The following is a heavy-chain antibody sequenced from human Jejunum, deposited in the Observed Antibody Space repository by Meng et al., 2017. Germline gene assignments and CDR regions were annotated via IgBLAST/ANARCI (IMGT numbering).Heavy chain of an antibody. V-gene: IGHV1-46*01. CDR2: ISPSSDYT. CDR3: TREAPGTYWFDP. J-gene: IGHJ5*02. Sequence: QVQLVQSGAEVQKPGASVKVSCKASGYTFTTYLIHWVRQAPGQGLEYMGIISPSSDYTKYAQKSKGRVTMTRDMSTSTVYMELSSLRSEDTAVYYCTREAPGTYWFDPWGQGTLVTVSS. CDR1: GYTFTTYL.